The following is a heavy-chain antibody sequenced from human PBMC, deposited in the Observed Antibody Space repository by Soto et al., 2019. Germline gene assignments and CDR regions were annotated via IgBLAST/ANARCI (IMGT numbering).Heavy chain of an antibody. CDR3: ARDLWGGGYSYGMDV. CDR1: GFSFSDDH. Sequence: VQLVESGGGLVKPGGSLRLSCAASGFSFSDDHMTWIRQAPGKGLEWLSHISGSGSTMFYADSVKGRFTISRDNAKNSLYLQMNSLRAEDTAVYYCARDLWGGGYSYGMDVWGPGTTVTVSS. V-gene: IGHV3-11*01. D-gene: IGHD3-10*01. J-gene: IGHJ6*02. CDR2: ISGSGSTM.